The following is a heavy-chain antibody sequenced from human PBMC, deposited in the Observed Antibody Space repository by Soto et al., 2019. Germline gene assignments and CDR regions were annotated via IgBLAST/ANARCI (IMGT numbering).Heavy chain of an antibody. D-gene: IGHD3-22*01. Sequence: SETLSLTCVVSGGSVTSGGHSWSWIRQAPGKGLEWVGSVYQSRSAYYNPSLRSRVAISVDRSNNQVSLRMTSVTAADTAIYYCARDSRYYDSSGYYATEINWFDPWGQGTLVTVSS. CDR2: VYQSRSA. V-gene: IGHV4-30-2*01. J-gene: IGHJ5*02. CDR1: GGSVTSGGHS. CDR3: ARDSRYYDSSGYYATEINWFDP.